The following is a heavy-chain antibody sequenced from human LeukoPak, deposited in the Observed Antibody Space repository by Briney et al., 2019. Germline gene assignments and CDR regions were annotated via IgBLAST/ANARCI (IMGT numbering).Heavy chain of an antibody. CDR2: IYHSGST. D-gene: IGHD3-22*01. J-gene: IGHJ4*02. CDR1: GGSISSSNW. CDR3: AGESSSAYYPYYFDC. V-gene: IGHV4-4*02. Sequence: SETLSLTCAVSGGSISSSNWWSWVRQPPGKGLEWIGEIYHSGSTNYNPSLKSRVTISVDKSKNQFSLKLSSVTAADTAVYYCAGESSSAYYPYYFDCWGQGTLVTVSS.